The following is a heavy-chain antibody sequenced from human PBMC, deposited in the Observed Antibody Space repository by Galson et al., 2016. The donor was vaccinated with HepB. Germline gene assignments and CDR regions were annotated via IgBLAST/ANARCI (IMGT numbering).Heavy chain of an antibody. CDR1: NRSFHGWY. D-gene: IGHD3-10*01. CDR3: ARGRGRGGWLEY. V-gene: IGHV4-34*01. CDR2: INNSESV. Sequence: ETLSLTCAVSNRSFHGWYWTWIRQPPGKGLEWIGEINNSESVNYNPSLQSRATTSIDTSKKEFSLKMTSVTAADTAVYYCARGRGRGGWLEYWGQGILVTVSA. J-gene: IGHJ4*02.